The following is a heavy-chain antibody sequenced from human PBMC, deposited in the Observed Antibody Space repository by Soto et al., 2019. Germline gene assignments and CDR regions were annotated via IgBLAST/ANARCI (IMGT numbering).Heavy chain of an antibody. CDR1: GGSVSRYY. CDR2: IHQTGHT. Sequence: QVLLQESGPGLVKPSETLSLTCSFSGGSVSRYYWTWIRQPPGKGREWIGNIHQTGHTNYTASLRSRVTISIDTSKSDFSLHLTSVTAADTAVYYCARDVRPPGLAYFDLWGRGTLVTVSS. V-gene: IGHV4-59*02. J-gene: IGHJ2*01. CDR3: ARDVRPPGLAYFDL. D-gene: IGHD2-8*01.